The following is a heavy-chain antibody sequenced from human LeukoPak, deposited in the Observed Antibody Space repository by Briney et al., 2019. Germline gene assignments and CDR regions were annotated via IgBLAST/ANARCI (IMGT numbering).Heavy chain of an antibody. CDR2: INPGGRST. J-gene: IGHJ4*02. Sequence: ASVKVSCKASGYTFTSYYMHWVRQAPGQGLEWRGIINPGGRSTSYAQKFQGRVTMTRDTSTSTVYVELSSLRSEDTAVYYCASRSGDSSGLLFDYWGQGTLVTVSS. CDR1: GYTFTSYY. CDR3: ASRSGDSSGLLFDY. D-gene: IGHD3-22*01. V-gene: IGHV1-46*01.